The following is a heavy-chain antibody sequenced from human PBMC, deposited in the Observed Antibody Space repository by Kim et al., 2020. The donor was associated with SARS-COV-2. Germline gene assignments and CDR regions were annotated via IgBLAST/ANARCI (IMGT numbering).Heavy chain of an antibody. CDR1: GYTLRNHG. J-gene: IGHJ6*02. Sequence: ASVKVSCKASGYTLRNHGMNWVRQAPGQGLEWMAWINTDTGKTSHAQAFTGRFVLTLDTSVSMLYLEISSLKAEDTAVYYCARWGEVAGAGTYNDSGVDVWGQGTAVTVSS. D-gene: IGHD6-19*01. CDR3: ARWGEVAGAGTYNDSGVDV. CDR2: INTDTGKT. V-gene: IGHV7-4-1*04.